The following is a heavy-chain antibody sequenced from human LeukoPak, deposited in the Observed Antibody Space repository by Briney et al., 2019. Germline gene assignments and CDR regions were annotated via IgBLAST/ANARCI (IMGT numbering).Heavy chain of an antibody. Sequence: SQTLSLTCSVAGDFFSNGGYYWSWIRQHPGKGLEWIGFIFYSGRTYYNPSLRSRLNISLDTSLNQFSLELRSVTAADTAVYYCAREGGDFGVSFDYWGQGILVTVSS. V-gene: IGHV4-31*03. CDR3: AREGGDFGVSFDY. J-gene: IGHJ4*02. CDR2: IFYSGRT. CDR1: GDFFSNGGYY. D-gene: IGHD2-21*02.